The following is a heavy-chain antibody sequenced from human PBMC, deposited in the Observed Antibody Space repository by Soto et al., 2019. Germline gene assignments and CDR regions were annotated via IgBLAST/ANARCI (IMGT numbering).Heavy chain of an antibody. CDR1: GYTLTELS. D-gene: IGHD3-10*01. CDR3: ATEHITMVRGAFDI. J-gene: IGHJ3*02. V-gene: IGHV1-24*01. Sequence: ASVKVSCKVSGYTLTELSMHWVRPAPGKGLEWMGGFDPEDGETIYAQKFQGRVTMTEDTSTDTAYMELSSLRSEDTAVYYCATEHITMVRGAFDIWGQGTMVTVSS. CDR2: FDPEDGET.